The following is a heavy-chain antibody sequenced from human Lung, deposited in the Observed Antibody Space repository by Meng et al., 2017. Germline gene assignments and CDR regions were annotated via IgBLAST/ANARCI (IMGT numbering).Heavy chain of an antibody. J-gene: IGHJ4*02. CDR3: ARGFWSDTDRAYYFDY. Sequence: QVQLVQSGAEVKKPGASVKVSCNASGYTFTRYAMHWVRQAPGQRLEWMGWINVGHGNTKYSQKFQGRVTITGDTSATTAYMELSSLRSEDTAVFYCARGFWSDTDRAYYFDYWGQGTLVTVSS. D-gene: IGHD3-3*01. V-gene: IGHV1-3*01. CDR2: INVGHGNT. CDR1: GYTFTRYA.